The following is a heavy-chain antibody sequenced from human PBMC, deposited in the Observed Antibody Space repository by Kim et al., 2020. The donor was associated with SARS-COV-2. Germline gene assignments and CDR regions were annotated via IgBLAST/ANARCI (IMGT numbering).Heavy chain of an antibody. V-gene: IGHV4-59*08. D-gene: IGHD6-19*01. Sequence: SETLSLTCTVSGGSISSYYWSWIRQPPGKGLEWIGYIYYSGSTNYNPSLKSRVTISVDTSKNQFSLKLSSVTAADTAVYYCASGVAVAGTGSFDYWGQGTLVTVSS. J-gene: IGHJ4*02. CDR2: IYYSGST. CDR3: ASGVAVAGTGSFDY. CDR1: GGSISSYY.